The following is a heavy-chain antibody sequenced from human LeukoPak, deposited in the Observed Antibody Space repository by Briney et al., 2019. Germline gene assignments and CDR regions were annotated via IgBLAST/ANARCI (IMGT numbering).Heavy chain of an antibody. V-gene: IGHV3-48*04. CDR1: GFTFSSYS. D-gene: IGHD4-11*01. Sequence: GGSLRLSCAASGFTFSSYSMNWVRQAPGKGLEWVSYISSSGSTIYYADSVKGRFTISRDNAKNSLYLQMNSLRAEDTAVYYCASTEAVDYYGMDVWGQGTTVTVSS. J-gene: IGHJ6*02. CDR2: ISSSGSTI. CDR3: ASTEAVDYYGMDV.